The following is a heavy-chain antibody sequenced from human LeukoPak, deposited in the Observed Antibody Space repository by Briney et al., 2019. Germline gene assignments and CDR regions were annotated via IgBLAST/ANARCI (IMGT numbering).Heavy chain of an antibody. CDR3: AKDRAGRTGWYYFDS. D-gene: IGHD6-19*01. CDR2: ISGSGGST. V-gene: IGHV3-23*01. Sequence: PGGSLRLSCAASGFTFSSYAMSWVRQAPGKGLEWVSAISGSGGSTYYADSVKGRFTISRDNSKNTLYLQMNSLRAEDTAGYFCAKDRAGRTGWYYFDSWGQGTLVTASA. CDR1: GFTFSSYA. J-gene: IGHJ4*02.